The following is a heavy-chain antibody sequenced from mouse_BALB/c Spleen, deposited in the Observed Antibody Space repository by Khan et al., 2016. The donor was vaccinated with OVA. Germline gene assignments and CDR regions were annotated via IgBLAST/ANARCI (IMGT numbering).Heavy chain of an antibody. CDR2: LSYSGRT. CDR1: GYSITSDYA. V-gene: IGHV3-2*02. D-gene: IGHD1-1*01. Sequence: EVKLLESGPGLVKPSQSLSLTCTVTGYSITSDYAWNWIRQFPGNKLEWMCYLSYSGRTSYNPSLKSRISITRATSKNQFFLQLKSVTTEDTATYYCARSVTITTVVATDCDYWGQGTTLTVSS. CDR3: ARSVTITTVVATDCDY. J-gene: IGHJ2*01.